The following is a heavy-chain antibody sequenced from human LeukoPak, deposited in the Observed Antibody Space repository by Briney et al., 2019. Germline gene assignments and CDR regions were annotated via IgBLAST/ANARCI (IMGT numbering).Heavy chain of an antibody. D-gene: IGHD3-10*01. V-gene: IGHV4-59*01. CDR1: GVSISSYY. Sequence: SETLSLTCTVSGVSISSYYWGWIRQPPGKGLEWIGYIYYSGSTNYNPSLKSRVTISVDTSKNQFSLKLSSVTAADTAVYYCARGDTMVLDYWGQGTLVTVSS. CDR3: ARGDTMVLDY. CDR2: IYYSGST. J-gene: IGHJ4*02.